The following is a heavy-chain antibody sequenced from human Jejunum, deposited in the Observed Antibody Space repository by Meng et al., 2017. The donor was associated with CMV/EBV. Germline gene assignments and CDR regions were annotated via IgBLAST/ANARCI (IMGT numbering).Heavy chain of an antibody. V-gene: IGHV4-30-4*01. J-gene: IGHJ4*02. D-gene: IGHD1-14*01. CDR1: GDSISSGDSY. Sequence: CGVSGDSISSGDSYWSWIRQPTGKGLEWIGYIYESGSTSYNPSLESRVTISVDTSKNQFSLKVMSVTAADTAVYYCAREGTNSYYFDYWGQGTLVTVSS. CDR3: AREGTNSYYFDY. CDR2: IYESGST.